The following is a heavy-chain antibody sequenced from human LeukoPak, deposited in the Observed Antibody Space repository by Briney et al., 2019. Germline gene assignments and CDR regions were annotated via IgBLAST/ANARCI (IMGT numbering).Heavy chain of an antibody. J-gene: IGHJ4*02. CDR1: GYTLTELS. CDR2: FDPEDGET. D-gene: IGHD3-22*01. CDR3: ATGAGYYYDSSGYYLDY. V-gene: IGHV1-24*01. Sequence: APVKVSCKVSGYTLTELSMHWVRQAPGKGLEWMGGFDPEDGETIYAQKFQGRVTMTEDTSTDTAYMELSSLRSEDTAVHYCATGAGYYYDSSGYYLDYWGQGTLVTVSS.